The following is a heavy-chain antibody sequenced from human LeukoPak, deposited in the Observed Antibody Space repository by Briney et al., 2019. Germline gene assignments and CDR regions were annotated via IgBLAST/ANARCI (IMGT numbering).Heavy chain of an antibody. V-gene: IGHV4-61*08. CDR1: GGSISSGGYY. D-gene: IGHD6-13*01. Sequence: SETLSLTCTVSGGSISSGGYYWSWIRQHPGKGLEWIGYIYYSGSTYYNPSLKSRVTISVDTSKNQFSLKLSSVTAADTAVYYCASSIVGSSWPFDYWGQGTLVTVSS. CDR3: ASSIVGSSWPFDY. J-gene: IGHJ4*02. CDR2: IYYSGST.